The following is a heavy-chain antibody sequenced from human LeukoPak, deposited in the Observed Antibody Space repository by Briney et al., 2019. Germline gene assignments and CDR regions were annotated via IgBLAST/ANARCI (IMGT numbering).Heavy chain of an antibody. CDR2: ISGSGGST. CDR3: ASGSYLYYYYYMDV. CDR1: GFTFSSYA. Sequence: GGSLRLSCAASGFTFSSYAMSWVRQAPGKGLEWVSAISGSGGSTYYADSVKGRFTISRDNSKNTLYLHMNSLRAEDTAVYYCASGSYLYYYYYMDVWGKGTTVTVSS. V-gene: IGHV3-23*01. D-gene: IGHD1-26*01. J-gene: IGHJ6*03.